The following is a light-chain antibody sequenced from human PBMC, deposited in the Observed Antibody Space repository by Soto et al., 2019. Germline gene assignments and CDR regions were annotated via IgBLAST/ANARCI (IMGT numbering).Light chain of an antibody. CDR1: QSTGSN. CDR3: QHNSNWPLT. V-gene: IGKV3-15*01. J-gene: IGKJ4*01. CDR2: GAS. Sequence: EIVMTQSPATLSVSPGERATLSCWASQSTGSNLAWYQQKPGQAPRLLIYGASTRATGIPARFSGSGSGTEFTLTITSLQSEDFAVYYWQHNSNWPLTFGGGTKVEIK.